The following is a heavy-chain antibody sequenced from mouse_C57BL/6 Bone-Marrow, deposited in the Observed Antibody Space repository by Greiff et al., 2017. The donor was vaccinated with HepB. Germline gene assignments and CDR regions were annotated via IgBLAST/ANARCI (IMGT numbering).Heavy chain of an antibody. J-gene: IGHJ2*01. Sequence: QVQLQQPGAELVKPGASVKVSCKASGYTFTSYWMHWVKQRPGQGLEWIGRIHPYDSDTNYNQKFKGKATLTVDKSSSTAYMQLSSLTSEDSAVYYCAISVYDGYYRDYWGQGTTLTVSS. V-gene: IGHV1-74*01. CDR1: GYTFTSYW. CDR2: IHPYDSDT. CDR3: AISVYDGYYRDY. D-gene: IGHD2-3*01.